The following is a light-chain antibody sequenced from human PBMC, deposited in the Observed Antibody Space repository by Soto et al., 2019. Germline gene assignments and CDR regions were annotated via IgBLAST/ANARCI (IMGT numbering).Light chain of an antibody. CDR2: GAS. CDR3: QQYAGSPRT. V-gene: IGKV3-20*01. J-gene: IGKJ2*01. CDR1: QTITNNY. Sequence: EIVLTQSPGTLSLSPGERATLSCRASQTITNNYLAWYQQKPDQAPRLLFYGASSRATSIPDRFSGSGSGTDFTLTISRLESEDFAVYYCQQYAGSPRTFGQGTKLEIK.